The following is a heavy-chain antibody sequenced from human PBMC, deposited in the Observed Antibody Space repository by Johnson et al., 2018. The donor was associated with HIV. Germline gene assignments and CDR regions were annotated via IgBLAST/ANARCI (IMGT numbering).Heavy chain of an antibody. Sequence: EVQLVESGGGLVQPGGSLRLSCAASGITVSSSYMSWVRQAPGKGLEWVSAISGSGGSTYYADSVKGRFTISRDNSKNTLYLQMNSLRAEDTAVYYCARGAWSYCGGDCYGYPPDAFGIWGQGTMVTVSS. CDR1: GITVSSSY. CDR3: ARGAWSYCGGDCYGYPPDAFGI. J-gene: IGHJ3*02. D-gene: IGHD2-21*02. V-gene: IGHV3-23*04. CDR2: ISGSGGST.